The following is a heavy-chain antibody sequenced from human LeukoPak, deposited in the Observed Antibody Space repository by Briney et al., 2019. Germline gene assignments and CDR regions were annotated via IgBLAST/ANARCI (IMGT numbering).Heavy chain of an antibody. V-gene: IGHV3-7*01. CDR2: IKRDGSEK. J-gene: IGHJ4*02. CDR3: ARDRYYDILTGSFDY. CDR1: GFTFSSYW. Sequence: PGGSLRLSCAASGFTFSSYWMSWVRQAPGKGLEWVANIKRDGSEKYYVDSVKGRFTISRDNAKNSLYLQMNSLRAEDTAVYYCARDRYYDILTGSFDYWGQGTLVTVSS. D-gene: IGHD3-9*01.